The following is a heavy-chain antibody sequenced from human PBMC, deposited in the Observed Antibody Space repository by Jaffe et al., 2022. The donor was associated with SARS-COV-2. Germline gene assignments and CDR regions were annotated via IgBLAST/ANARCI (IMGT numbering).Heavy chain of an antibody. CDR1: GFTFGDYA. D-gene: IGHD3-22*01. CDR2: IRSKAYGGTT. Sequence: EVQLVESGGGLVKPGRSLRLSCTASGFTFGDYAMSWFRQAPGKGLEWVGFIRSKAYGGTTEYAASVKGRFTISRDDSKSIAYLQMNSLKTEDTAVYYCTRVDLYDSSGYPDYWGQGTLVTVSS. J-gene: IGHJ4*02. CDR3: TRVDLYDSSGYPDY. V-gene: IGHV3-49*05.